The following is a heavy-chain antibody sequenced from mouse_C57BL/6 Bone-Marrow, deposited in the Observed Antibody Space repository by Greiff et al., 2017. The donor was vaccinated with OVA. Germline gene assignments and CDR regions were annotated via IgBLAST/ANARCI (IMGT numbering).Heavy chain of an antibody. CDR3: AREDY. CDR2: IYPGSGST. Sequence: QVQLQQPGAELVKPGASVKMSCKASGYTFTSYWITWVKQRPGQGLEWIGDIYPGSGSTNYNETFKSKATLTVDTPSSTAYMQLSSLTSEDSAVYYCAREDYWGQGTTLTVSS. J-gene: IGHJ2*01. V-gene: IGHV1-55*01. CDR1: GYTFTSYW.